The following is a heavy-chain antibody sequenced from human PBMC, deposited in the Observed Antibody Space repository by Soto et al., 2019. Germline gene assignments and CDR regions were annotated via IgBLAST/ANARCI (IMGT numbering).Heavy chain of an antibody. CDR2: ISSGGCSL. Sequence: EVQLLESGGGLVQPGGSLRLSCAASGFTFSSYAMSWVRQAPGKGLEWVSGISSGGCSLYNADSVKGRFTISRDNSKNTQYLQMDSLRADDTAVYYCAKGDGRIVPSPFDYWGQGTLVTVSS. J-gene: IGHJ4*02. CDR3: AKGDGRIVPSPFDY. CDR1: GFTFSSYA. D-gene: IGHD2-2*01. V-gene: IGHV3-23*01.